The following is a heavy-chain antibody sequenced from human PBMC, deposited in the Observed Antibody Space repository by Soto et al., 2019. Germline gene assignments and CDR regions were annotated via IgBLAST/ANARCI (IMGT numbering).Heavy chain of an antibody. D-gene: IGHD3-3*01. J-gene: IGHJ6*03. CDR3: ARVYYDFWSGYLGYYYYYMDV. Sequence: GASVKVSCKASGYTLTSYGISWVRQAPGHGLEWMGWISAYNGNTNYAQKLQGRVTMTTDTSTSTAYMELRSLRSDDTAVYYCARVYYDFWSGYLGYYYYYMDVWGKGTTVTVSS. V-gene: IGHV1-18*01. CDR1: GYTLTSYG. CDR2: ISAYNGNT.